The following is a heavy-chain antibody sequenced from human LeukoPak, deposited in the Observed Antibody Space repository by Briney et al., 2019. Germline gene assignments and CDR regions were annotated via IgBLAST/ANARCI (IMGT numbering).Heavy chain of an antibody. V-gene: IGHV3-30*04. Sequence: GGSLRLSCAASGFTFSSYAMHWVRQAPGKGLEWVAVISYDGSNKYYADSVKGRFTISRDNSKNTLYLQMNSLRAEDTAVYYCATRGYCSGGSCYWYFDLWGRGTLVTVSS. D-gene: IGHD2-15*01. CDR3: ATRGYCSGGSCYWYFDL. CDR2: ISYDGSNK. J-gene: IGHJ2*01. CDR1: GFTFSSYA.